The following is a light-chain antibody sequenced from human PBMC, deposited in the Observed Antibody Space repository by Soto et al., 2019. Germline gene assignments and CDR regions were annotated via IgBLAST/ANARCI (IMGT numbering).Light chain of an antibody. J-gene: IGLJ2*01. CDR3: SSGVV. CDR1: SSDVGGYNY. Sequence: QSALTQPPSASGSPGQSVTISCTGTSSDVGGYNYVSWYQQHPGKAPKLMIYEVSKRPSGVPDRFSGSKSGNTASLTASGLQAEDEADYYCSSGVVFGGGTKLTVL. V-gene: IGLV2-8*01. CDR2: EVS.